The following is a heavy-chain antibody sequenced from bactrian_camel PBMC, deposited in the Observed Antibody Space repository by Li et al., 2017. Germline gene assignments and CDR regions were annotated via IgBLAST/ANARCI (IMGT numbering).Heavy chain of an antibody. Sequence: HVQLVESGGGSVQAGGSLRLTCVASGYTYSSCCMSWYRLSPGKEYKDYELVASISKDGTTYYQDTVRGRFTISVDTTENTLYMQMNSLKAEDTAVYRCAADRGPEDWGPFRHCSASWCTETSHPRYRGQGTQVTVS. CDR2: ISKDGTT. CDR1: GYTYSSCC. V-gene: IGHV3S55*01. D-gene: IGHD3*01. J-gene: IGHJ4*01. CDR3: AADRGPEDWGPFRHCSASWCTETSHPRY.